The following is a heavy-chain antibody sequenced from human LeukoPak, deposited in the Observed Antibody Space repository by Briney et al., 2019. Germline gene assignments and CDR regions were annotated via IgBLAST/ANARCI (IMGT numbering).Heavy chain of an antibody. CDR1: GGSISSSNW. D-gene: IGHD3-22*01. J-gene: IGHJ4*02. Sequence: SGTLSLTCAVSGGSISSSNWRSWVRQPPGKGLEWIGYIYYSGSTNYNPSLKSRVTISVDTSKNQFSLKLSSVTAADTAVYYCNMNYYDSSGYYYDYWGQGTLVTVSS. CDR3: NMNYYDSSGYYYDY. V-gene: IGHV4-4*02. CDR2: IYYSGST.